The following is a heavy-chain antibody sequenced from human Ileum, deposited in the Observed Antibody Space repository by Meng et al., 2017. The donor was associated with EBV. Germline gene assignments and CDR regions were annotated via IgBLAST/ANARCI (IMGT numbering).Heavy chain of an antibody. Sequence: QVQLKEAGPGLVKPSETLSITCSVSGGSVSSGGNYWSWIRQPPGKGLEWIGYIYNSGSTNYNPSLKSRVTISVDTSKNQFSLKLSSVTAADTAVYYCARDGYSSGSDWGQGTLVTVSS. CDR2: IYNSGST. V-gene: IGHV4-61*08. CDR1: GGSVSSGGNY. CDR3: ARDGYSSGSD. D-gene: IGHD6-19*01. J-gene: IGHJ4*02.